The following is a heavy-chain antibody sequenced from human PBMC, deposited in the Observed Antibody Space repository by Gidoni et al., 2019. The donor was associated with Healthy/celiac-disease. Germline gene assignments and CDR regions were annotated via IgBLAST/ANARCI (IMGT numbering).Heavy chain of an antibody. V-gene: IGHV3-15*01. J-gene: IGHJ4*02. CDR2: IKSKTDGGTT. CDR1: GFTFSNSW. CDR3: TTEYYDFWSGYYTGYFDY. Sequence: EVQLVESGGGLVKPGGSLRLSCAASGFTFSNSWMSWVRQAPGKGLEWVGRIKSKTDGGTTDYTATVKGRFTISRDDSKNTLYLQMNSLKTEDTAVYYCTTEYYDFWSGYYTGYFDYWGQGTLVTVSS. D-gene: IGHD3-3*01.